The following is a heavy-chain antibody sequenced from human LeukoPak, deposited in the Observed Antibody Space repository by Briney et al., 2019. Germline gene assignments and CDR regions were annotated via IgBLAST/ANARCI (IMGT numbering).Heavy chain of an antibody. J-gene: IGHJ4*02. Sequence: PGGSLRLSCAASGFTFDDYGMSWVRQAPGKGLEWVSSISSSSSYIYYADSVKGRFTISRDNAKNSLYLQMNSLRAEDTAVYYCARDGAAAGYWGQGTLVTVSS. V-gene: IGHV3-21*01. CDR2: ISSSSSYI. CDR1: GFTFDDYG. D-gene: IGHD6-13*01. CDR3: ARDGAAAGY.